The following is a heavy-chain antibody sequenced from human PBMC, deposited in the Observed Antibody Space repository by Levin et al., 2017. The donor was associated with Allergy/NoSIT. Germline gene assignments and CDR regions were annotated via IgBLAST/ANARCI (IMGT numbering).Heavy chain of an antibody. J-gene: IGHJ3*01. D-gene: IGHD3/OR15-3a*01. CDR2: INHSGST. V-gene: IGHV4-34*01. CDR3: ARFRWDWPRLRNAFDV. Sequence: SETLSLTCAVYGGSFTGYYWNWIRQPPGKGLEWIGQINHSGSTDYNPSLKGRVTISLDTSNNQFSLKLTSVTAADTAVYYCARFRWDWPRLRNAFDVWGQGTMVTVSS. CDR1: GGSFTGYY.